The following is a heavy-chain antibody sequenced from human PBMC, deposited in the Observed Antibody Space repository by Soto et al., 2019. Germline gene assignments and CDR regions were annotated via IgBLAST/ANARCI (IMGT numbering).Heavy chain of an antibody. V-gene: IGHV3-23*01. CDR2: ISGSGGST. CDR1: GFTFSSYA. D-gene: IGHD3-22*01. Sequence: GSLRLSCAASGFTFSSYAMSWVRQSPGKGLEWVSAISGSGGSTYYADSVKGRFTISRDNSKNTLYLQMNSLRAEDTAVYYCAKEAQTYYYDSSGYYWAYWGQGTLVTVSS. J-gene: IGHJ4*02. CDR3: AKEAQTYYYDSSGYYWAY.